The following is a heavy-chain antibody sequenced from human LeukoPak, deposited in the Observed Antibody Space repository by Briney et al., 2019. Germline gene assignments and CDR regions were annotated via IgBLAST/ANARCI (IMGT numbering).Heavy chain of an antibody. CDR3: NWLKYNWFDP. J-gene: IGHJ5*02. CDR1: GFTFSNAY. V-gene: IGHV3-15*01. CDR2: KSNTDGGTT. D-gene: IGHD1-1*01. Sequence: PGGSLRLSCAASGFTFSNAYMSWVRQAPGKGLEWVGRKSNTDGGTTDYAAPVKGRLTISRDDSKNTLYLQMNSLKTEDTAVYYCNWLKYNWFDPWGQGTLVTVSS.